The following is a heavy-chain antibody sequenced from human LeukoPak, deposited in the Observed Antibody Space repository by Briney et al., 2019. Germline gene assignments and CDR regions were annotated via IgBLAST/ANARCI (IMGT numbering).Heavy chain of an antibody. CDR3: ARIGRGYNWFDP. D-gene: IGHD3-10*01. Sequence: SETLSLTCTVSGGSISSYYWSWIQQPPGKGLEWIGYIYYSGSTNYNPSLKSRVTISVDTSKNQFSLKLSSVTAADTAVYYCARIGRGYNWFDPWGQGTLVTVSS. CDR1: GGSISSYY. CDR2: IYYSGST. V-gene: IGHV4-59*01. J-gene: IGHJ5*02.